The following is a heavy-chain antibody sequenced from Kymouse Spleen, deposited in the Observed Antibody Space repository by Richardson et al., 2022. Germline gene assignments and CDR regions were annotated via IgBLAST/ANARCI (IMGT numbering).Heavy chain of an antibody. CDR2: IGTAGDT. CDR3: ARGILWW*LLPLGGSTP. CDR1: GFTFSSYD. J-gene: IGHJ5*02. Sequence: EVQLVESGGGLVQPGGSLRLSCAASGFTFSSYDMHWVRQATGKGLEWVSAIGTAGDTYYPGSVKGRFTISRENAKNSLYLQMNSLRAGDTAVYYCARGILWW*LLPLGGSTPGAREPWSPSPQ. V-gene: IGHV3-13*01. D-gene: IGHD2-21*02.